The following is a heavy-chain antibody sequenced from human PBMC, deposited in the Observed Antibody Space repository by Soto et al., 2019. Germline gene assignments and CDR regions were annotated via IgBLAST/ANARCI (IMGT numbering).Heavy chain of an antibody. J-gene: IGHJ4*02. CDR2: ISSTTNYI. V-gene: IGHV3-21*06. D-gene: IGHD3-3*01. CDR3: AREYEDLTSNFDY. Sequence: GGSLRLSCAASGFTFSSYAMHWVRQAPGKGLEWVSSISSTTNYIYYGDSMKGRFTISRDNAKNSLYLEMNSLRAEDTAVYYCAREYEDLTSNFDYWGQGTLVTVSS. CDR1: GFTFSSYA.